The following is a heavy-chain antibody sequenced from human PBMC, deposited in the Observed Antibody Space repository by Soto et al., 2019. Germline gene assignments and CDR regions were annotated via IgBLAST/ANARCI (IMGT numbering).Heavy chain of an antibody. Sequence: QVQLVESGGGVVQPGRSLRLSCAASGFTFSSYGMHWVRQAPGKGLEWVAVIWYDGSNKYYADSVKGRFTISRDNSKNTLYLQMNSLRAEDTAVYHCARSAWGAAAGTWRNYYYYYGMDVWGQGTTATVSS. CDR3: ARSAWGAAAGTWRNYYYYYGMDV. V-gene: IGHV3-33*01. CDR1: GFTFSSYG. D-gene: IGHD6-13*01. J-gene: IGHJ6*02. CDR2: IWYDGSNK.